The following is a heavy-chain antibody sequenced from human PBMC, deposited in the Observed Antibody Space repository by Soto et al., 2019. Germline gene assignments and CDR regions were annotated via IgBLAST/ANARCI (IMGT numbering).Heavy chain of an antibody. CDR1: GGTFSSYA. CDR2: IIPIFGTA. Sequence: SSVKVSCKASGGTFSSYASSWGRQAPGQGLEWMGGIIPIFGTANYAQKFQGRVTITADESTSTAYMELSGLRSEDTAVYYCARDASIAAAGLTYYFVYSGQGTLLALFS. D-gene: IGHD6-13*01. V-gene: IGHV1-69*13. CDR3: ARDASIAAAGLTYYFVY. J-gene: IGHJ4*02.